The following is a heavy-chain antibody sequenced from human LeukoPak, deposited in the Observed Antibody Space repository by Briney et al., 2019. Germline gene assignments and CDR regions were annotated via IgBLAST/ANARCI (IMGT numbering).Heavy chain of an antibody. V-gene: IGHV1-2*02. CDR2: INPNSGGT. CDR1: GYTFTSYG. CDR3: ARARERITMVRGVIRAFDI. J-gene: IGHJ3*02. D-gene: IGHD3-10*01. Sequence: ASVKVSCKTSGYTFTSYGVSWVRQAPGQGLEWMGWINPNSGGTNYAQKFQGRVTMTRDTSISTAYMELSRLRSDDTAVYYCARARERITMVRGVIRAFDIWGQGTMVTVSS.